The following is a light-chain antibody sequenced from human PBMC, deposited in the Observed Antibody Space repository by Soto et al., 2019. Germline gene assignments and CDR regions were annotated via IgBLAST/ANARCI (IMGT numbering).Light chain of an antibody. CDR2: DND. J-gene: IGLJ1*01. CDR1: SSDVGNEY. Sequence: QSVLTQPASVSGSPGQSITISCTGTSSDVGNEYVSWYQQLPGTAPQLLIYDNDKRPSGIPDRFSGSKSGTSATLGITGLQTGDEADYYCGTWDSSLSAGVFGTGTKVTVL. CDR3: GTWDSSLSAGV. V-gene: IGLV1-51*01.